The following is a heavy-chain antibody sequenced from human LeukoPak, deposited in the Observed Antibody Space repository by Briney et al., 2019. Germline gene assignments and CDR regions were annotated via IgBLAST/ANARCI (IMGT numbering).Heavy chain of an antibody. V-gene: IGHV1-18*04. J-gene: IGHJ1*01. CDR3: ARGGYCSSTSCYAPKYFQH. CDR2: ISAYNGNT. CDR1: GYTFTSYG. Sequence: ASVKVSCKASGYTFTSYGISWVRQAPGQGLEWMGWISAYNGNTNYAQKLQGRVTMTTDTSTSTAYMELRSLRSDDTVVYYCARGGYCSSTSCYAPKYFQHWGQGTLVTVSS. D-gene: IGHD2-2*01.